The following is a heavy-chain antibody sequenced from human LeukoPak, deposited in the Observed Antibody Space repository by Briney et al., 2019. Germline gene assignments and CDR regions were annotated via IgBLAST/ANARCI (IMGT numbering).Heavy chain of an antibody. V-gene: IGHV4-39*07. CDR2: INHSGST. J-gene: IGHJ1*01. CDR1: GGSISSSSYY. Sequence: SETLSLTCTVSGGSISSSSYYWSWIRQPPGKGLEWIGEINHSGSTNYNPSLKSRVTISVDTSKNQFSLKLSSVTAADTAVYYCARAKGVLRYFDWGQGTLVTVSS. CDR3: ARAKGVLRYFD. D-gene: IGHD3-9*01.